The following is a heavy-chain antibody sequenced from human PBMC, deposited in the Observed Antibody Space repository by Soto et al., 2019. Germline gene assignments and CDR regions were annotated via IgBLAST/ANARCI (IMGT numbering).Heavy chain of an antibody. J-gene: IGHJ4*02. CDR1: GFTFSTYG. D-gene: IGHD6-6*01. V-gene: IGHV3-33*01. CDR2: IWYDGSNK. CDR3: ARDLYSSSSFCY. Sequence: QVQLVESGGGVVQPGGSLRLSCAASGFTFSTYGMHWVRQAPGKGLEWVALIWYDGSNKHYGDSVKGRFTISRDNAKNTLYLQMNSLRVEDTAVYYCARDLYSSSSFCYWGQGILVTVSS.